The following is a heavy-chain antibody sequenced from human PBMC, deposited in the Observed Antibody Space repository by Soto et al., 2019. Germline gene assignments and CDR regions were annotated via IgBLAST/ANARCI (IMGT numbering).Heavy chain of an antibody. D-gene: IGHD2-15*01. V-gene: IGHV3-30-3*01. J-gene: IGHJ6*02. CDR1: GFTFSSYA. CDR3: ARDRAGDIVVVVGDYGMDG. CDR2: ISYDGSNK. Sequence: PGGSLRLSCAASGFTFSSYAMHWVRQAPGKGLEWVAVISYDGSNKYYADSVKGRFTISRDNSKNTLYLQTNSLRAEDTAVYYCARDRAGDIVVVVGDYGMDGWGQGTTVTVS.